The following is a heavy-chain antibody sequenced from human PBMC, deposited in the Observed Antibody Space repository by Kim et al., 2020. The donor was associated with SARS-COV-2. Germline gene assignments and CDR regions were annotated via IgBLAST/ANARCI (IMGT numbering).Heavy chain of an antibody. Sequence: GGSLRLSCAASGFTFGDFAMHLVRQVPGKGLEWVSGLSWNSGVIGYADSVKGRFTISRHNAENSLYLQMNSLRAEDMAFYYCAKDLVSSSFRAFHIWGQGTMVTVSS. CDR3: AKDLVSSSFRAFHI. J-gene: IGHJ3*02. V-gene: IGHV3-9*03. D-gene: IGHD6-6*01. CDR1: GFTFGDFA. CDR2: LSWNSGVI.